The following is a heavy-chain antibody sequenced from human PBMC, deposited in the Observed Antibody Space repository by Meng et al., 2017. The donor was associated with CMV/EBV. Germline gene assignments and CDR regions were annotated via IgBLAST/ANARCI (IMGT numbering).Heavy chain of an antibody. D-gene: IGHD1-26*01. Sequence: GESLKISCAASGFTFSDYYMSWIRQAPGKGLEWVSYISSSGSTIYYADSVKGRFTISRDNAKNSLYLQMNSLRAEDTAVYYCARDLGWYNEVGATTVDYWGQGTLVTVSS. J-gene: IGHJ4*02. CDR2: ISSSGSTI. V-gene: IGHV3-11*01. CDR3: ARDLGWYNEVGATTVDY. CDR1: GFTFSDYY.